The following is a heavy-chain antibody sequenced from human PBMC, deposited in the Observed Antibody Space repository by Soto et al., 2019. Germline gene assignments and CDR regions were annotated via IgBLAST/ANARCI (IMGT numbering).Heavy chain of an antibody. CDR1: GFKFSNYA. Sequence: PGGSLRLSCAASGFKFSNYAMSWVRQAPGKGLEWVSALSGSGDSTYYADSVKGRSIISRDNSKNTLYLQMSSLRAEDTAVYYCAKVFYYYDSSGYYYFDYWGQGTLVTVSS. CDR2: LSGSGDST. J-gene: IGHJ4*02. D-gene: IGHD3-22*01. CDR3: AKVFYYYDSSGYYYFDY. V-gene: IGHV3-23*01.